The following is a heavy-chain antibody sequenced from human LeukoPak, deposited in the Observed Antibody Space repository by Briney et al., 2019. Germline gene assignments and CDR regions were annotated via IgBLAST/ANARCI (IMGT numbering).Heavy chain of an antibody. CDR2: IYYSGST. V-gene: IGHV4-59*01. J-gene: IGHJ4*02. D-gene: IGHD4-17*01. CDR1: GGSISSYY. CDR3: ARSTSDDYGDYLPDY. Sequence: AETLPLTCIVSGGSISSYYWSWIRQPPGKGLECIGYIYYSGSTNYKPSLKSRVTISVATSKNQFSLRLSSVTAADTAVYYCARSTSDDYGDYLPDYWGQGTLVTVSS.